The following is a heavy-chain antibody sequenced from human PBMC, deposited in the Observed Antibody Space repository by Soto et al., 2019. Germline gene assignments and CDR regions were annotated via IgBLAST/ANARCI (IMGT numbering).Heavy chain of an antibody. J-gene: IGHJ4*02. Sequence: SETLSLTCTVSGGSISSYYWSWIRQPPGKGLEWIGYIYYSGSTNYNPSLKSRVTISVDTSKNQFSLKLSSVTAADTAVYYCAREVYCSSTSCYGRYFDYWGQGTLVTVSS. CDR2: IYYSGST. V-gene: IGHV4-59*01. CDR3: AREVYCSSTSCYGRYFDY. CDR1: GGSISSYY. D-gene: IGHD2-2*01.